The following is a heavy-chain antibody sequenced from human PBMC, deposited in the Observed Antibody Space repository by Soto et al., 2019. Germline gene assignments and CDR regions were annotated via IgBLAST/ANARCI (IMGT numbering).Heavy chain of an antibody. CDR2: IYSSGST. CDR3: ARGGVDYYDSSGYYFSPYYFDY. D-gene: IGHD3-22*01. V-gene: IGHV4-59*12. J-gene: IGHJ4*02. Sequence: SETLSLTCTVSGGSISSYYWSWIRQPPGKGLEWIWYIYSSGSTNYNPSLKSRVTISVDRSKNQFSLKLSSVTAADTAVYYCARGGVDYYDSSGYYFSPYYFDYWGQGTLVTVSS. CDR1: GGSISSYY.